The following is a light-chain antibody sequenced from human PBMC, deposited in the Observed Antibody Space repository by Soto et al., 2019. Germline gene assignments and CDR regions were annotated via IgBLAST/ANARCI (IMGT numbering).Light chain of an antibody. CDR1: SSNIESNT. V-gene: IGLV1-44*01. CDR3: ASWDDSLNGVV. CDR2: SHN. J-gene: IGLJ3*02. Sequence: QSVLTQPPSASGTPGQRVIISCSGSSSNIESNTVNWYQQLPGTAPKLLIYSHNHRPSGVPDRFSGSKSGTSASLAISGLQSEAEADYYCASWDDSLNGVVFGGGTKLTVL.